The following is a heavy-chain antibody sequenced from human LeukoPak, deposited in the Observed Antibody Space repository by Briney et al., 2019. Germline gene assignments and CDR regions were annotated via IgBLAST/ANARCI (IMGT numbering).Heavy chain of an antibody. Sequence: PSETLSLTCTVSGGSISSYYWSWIRQPAGQGLEWIGRIYTSGSTNYNPSLKSRVTMSVDTSKNQFSLKLSSVTAADTAVYYCARDGRYYDSSGSKPFYGMDVWGQGTTVTVSS. CDR1: GGSISSYY. CDR3: ARDGRYYDSSGSKPFYGMDV. V-gene: IGHV4-4*07. CDR2: IYTSGST. D-gene: IGHD3-22*01. J-gene: IGHJ6*02.